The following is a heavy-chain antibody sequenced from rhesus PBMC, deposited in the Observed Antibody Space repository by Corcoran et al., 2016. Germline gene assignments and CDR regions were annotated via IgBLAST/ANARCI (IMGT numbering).Heavy chain of an antibody. CDR1: GGSISTNY. CDR3: ARNVVYWSDYSIDY. D-gene: IGHD3-22*01. Sequence: QVQLQESGPGLVKPSETLSLTCAVSGGSISTNYWSWIRQPPGKGGEWIGRVYGRGGSTDYNPSLKSRVTISTDPSKNQFSLKLSSVTAADTAVYYCARNVVYWSDYSIDYWGQGVLVTVSS. J-gene: IGHJ4*01. CDR2: VYGRGGST. V-gene: IGHV4-160*01.